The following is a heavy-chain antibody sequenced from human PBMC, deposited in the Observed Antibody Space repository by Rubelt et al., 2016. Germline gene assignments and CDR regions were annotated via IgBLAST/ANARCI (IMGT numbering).Heavy chain of an antibody. V-gene: IGHV3-74*01. Sequence: VMTGGSLRLSCVGSGFSFSRYWMQWVRQAPGKGLVWVSRINSDGSSTTYADSVKGRFTISRDNAKNTLYLQMNSLRAEDTAVYYCARVKRTLPVDYYYYGMDVWGQGTTVTVSS. CDR2: INSDGSST. D-gene: IGHD1-1*01. CDR3: ARVKRTLPVDYYYYGMDV. J-gene: IGHJ6*02. CDR1: GFSFSRYW.